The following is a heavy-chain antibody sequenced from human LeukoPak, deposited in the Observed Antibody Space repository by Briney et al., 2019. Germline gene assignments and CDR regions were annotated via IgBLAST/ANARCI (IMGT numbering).Heavy chain of an antibody. CDR3: AKDVFATTAYNWFDP. CDR1: GFTFSSYA. D-gene: IGHD2-21*01. CDR2: ISGSGGST. Sequence: GGSLRLSCAASGFTFSSYAMSWVRQAPGKGLEWVSAISGSGGSTYYADSVKGRFTISRDNSKNTLYLQMNSLRAEDTAVYYCAKDVFATTAYNWFDPWGQGTLVTVSS. J-gene: IGHJ5*02. V-gene: IGHV3-23*01.